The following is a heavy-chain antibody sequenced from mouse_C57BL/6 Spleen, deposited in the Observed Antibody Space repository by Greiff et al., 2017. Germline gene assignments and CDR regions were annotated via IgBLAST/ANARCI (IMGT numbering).Heavy chain of an antibody. CDR3: RGARHYGNYDYAMDY. V-gene: IGHV14-1*01. D-gene: IGHD2-1*01. J-gene: IGHJ4*01. CDR2: IDPEDGDT. Sequence: EVQLQQSGAELVRPGASVKLSCTASGFNIKDYYMHWVKQRPEQGLEWIGRIDPEDGDTEYAPKFQGKATMTADTSSNTAYLQLSSLTSEDTAVYYCRGARHYGNYDYAMDYWGQGTSVTVSS. CDR1: GFNIKDYY.